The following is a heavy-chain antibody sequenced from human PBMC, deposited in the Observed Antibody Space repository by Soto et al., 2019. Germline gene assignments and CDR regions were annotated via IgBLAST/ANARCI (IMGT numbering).Heavy chain of an antibody. Sequence: QLQLQGSGSGLVTPSQTLSLTCAVSGGSFSSNIYSWNWIRQPPGKGLEWIGYIYPSGSTYYNPSLQSRVTIAVDRSKNQFSRNLNSVTAADTAVYYCARGRGVGYRNYLDYWGQGTLVTVSS. V-gene: IGHV4-30-2*01. D-gene: IGHD4-4*01. CDR3: ARGRGVGYRNYLDY. CDR1: GGSFSSNIYS. J-gene: IGHJ4*02. CDR2: IYPSGST.